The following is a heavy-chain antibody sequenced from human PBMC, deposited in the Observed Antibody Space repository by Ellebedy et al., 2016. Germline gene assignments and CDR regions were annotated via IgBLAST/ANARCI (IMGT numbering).Heavy chain of an antibody. J-gene: IGHJ6*03. CDR1: GDTFSSYA. V-gene: IGHV1-69*13. CDR2: IIPIFGTA. CDR3: ASRSTSCGTIFGVVITSYCYYYYMDV. Sequence: SVKVSCXASGDTFSSYAISWVRQAPGQGLEWMGGIIPIFGTANYAQKFQGRVTITADESTSTAYMELSSLRSEDTAVYYCASRSTSCGTIFGVVITSYCYYYYMDVWGKGTTVTVSS. D-gene: IGHD3-3*01.